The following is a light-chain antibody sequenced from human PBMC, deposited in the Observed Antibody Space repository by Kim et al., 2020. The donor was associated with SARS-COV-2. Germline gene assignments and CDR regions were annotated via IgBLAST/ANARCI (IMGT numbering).Light chain of an antibody. J-gene: IGKJ5*01. CDR1: QSVTSSY. V-gene: IGKV3-20*01. Sequence: EIVLTQSPGTLSLSPGERATLSCRASQSVTSSYLAWYQQKPGQAPRLLLYGASSRAAGIPDRFSGSGSGTDFTLTISRLEPEDFAVYYCQQYGSSPSITFDQGTRLEIK. CDR3: QQYGSSPSIT. CDR2: GAS.